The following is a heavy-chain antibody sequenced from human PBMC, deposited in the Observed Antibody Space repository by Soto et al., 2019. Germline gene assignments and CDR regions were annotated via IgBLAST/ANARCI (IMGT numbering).Heavy chain of an antibody. J-gene: IGHJ5*01. V-gene: IGHV4-31*03. Sequence: QVQLQESGPGLVKPSQTLSLTCSVSGGSISRDSYYWTWIRQHPGKGLEWIGYIYYTGITHYSPSLRTRVTISVDTSISQFSLNLNSVTAADTAVYYCATGTSSWFESWGQGTLVTVSS. D-gene: IGHD1-1*01. CDR2: IYYTGIT. CDR3: ATGTSSWFES. CDR1: GGSISRDSYY.